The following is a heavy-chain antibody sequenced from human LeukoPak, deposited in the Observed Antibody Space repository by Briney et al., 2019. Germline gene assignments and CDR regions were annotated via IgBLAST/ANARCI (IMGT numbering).Heavy chain of an antibody. V-gene: IGHV1-8*01. CDR3: ARGTYIVGATLFDY. CDR1: GYTFTSYD. CDR2: MNPNSGNT. J-gene: IGHJ4*02. D-gene: IGHD1-26*01. Sequence: ASVKVSCKTSGYTFTSYDINWVRQATGQGLEWMGWMNPNSGNTGYAQKFQGRVTMTRNTSISTAYMELSSLRSEDTAVYYCARGTYIVGATLFDYWGQGTLVTVSS.